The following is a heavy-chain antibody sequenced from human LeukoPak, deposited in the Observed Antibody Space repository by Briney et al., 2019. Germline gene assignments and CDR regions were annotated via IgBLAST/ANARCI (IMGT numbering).Heavy chain of an antibody. Sequence: ASVKVSCKAPGYTFTGYYMHWVRQAPGQGLEWMGYMNPNTGNRDYGQKFQGRLTITTDTSISTAYMELSNLISEDTAIYSCAREGLDFWGQGTLVTVSS. V-gene: IGHV1-8*03. CDR2: MNPNTGNR. J-gene: IGHJ4*02. CDR3: AREGLDF. CDR1: GYTFTGYY.